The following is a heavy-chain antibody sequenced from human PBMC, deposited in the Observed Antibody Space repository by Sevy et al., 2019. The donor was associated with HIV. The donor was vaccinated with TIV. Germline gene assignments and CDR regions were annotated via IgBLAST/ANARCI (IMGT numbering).Heavy chain of an antibody. J-gene: IGHJ6*03. V-gene: IGHV3-7*01. CDR2: INQDGSEK. CDR3: SRGPRGQLGMGCYYYYMDA. CDR1: GFTFSGYW. D-gene: IGHD7-27*01. Sequence: GGSLRLSCAASGFTFSGYWTSWVRQSPGKGLEWVANINQDGSEKYYVDSVKGRFTISRDNAENSLYLQMNSLRADDTAVYYCSRGPRGQLGMGCYYYYMDAWGKGTTVTVSS.